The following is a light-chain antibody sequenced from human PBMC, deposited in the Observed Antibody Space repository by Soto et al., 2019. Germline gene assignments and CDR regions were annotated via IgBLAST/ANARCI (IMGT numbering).Light chain of an antibody. J-gene: IGKJ5*01. CDR1: QSVSSK. Sequence: EIVMTQSPATLSVSPGERATLSCRASQSVSSKLAWYQQKLGQAPRPLIYGPSTRDTGIPATFSGGGSGTEFTLTISSLQSEDFGVYYCQQYHNWPPITFGQGTRL. CDR2: GPS. CDR3: QQYHNWPPIT. V-gene: IGKV3D-15*01.